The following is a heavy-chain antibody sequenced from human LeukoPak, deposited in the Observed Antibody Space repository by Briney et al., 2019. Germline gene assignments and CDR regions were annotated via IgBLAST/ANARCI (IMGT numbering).Heavy chain of an antibody. V-gene: IGHV4-34*01. CDR1: GFTFSSYG. CDR3: ARRAMGIAAAGTRWYYYYYMDV. J-gene: IGHJ6*03. D-gene: IGHD6-13*01. Sequence: GSLRLSCAASGFTFSSYGMSWVRQAPGKGLEWIGEINHSGSTNYNPSLKSRVTISVDTSKNQFSLKLSSVTAADTAVYYCARRAMGIAAAGTRWYYYYYMDVWGKGTTVTISS. CDR2: INHSGST.